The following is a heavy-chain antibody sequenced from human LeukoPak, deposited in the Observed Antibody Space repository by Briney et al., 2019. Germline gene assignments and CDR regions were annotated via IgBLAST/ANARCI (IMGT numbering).Heavy chain of an antibody. D-gene: IGHD3-9*01. CDR3: ARYFDWLSPYYYYMDV. J-gene: IGHJ6*03. CDR1: GFTFSSYG. CDR2: IWYDGSNK. V-gene: IGHV3-33*01. Sequence: PGGSLRLSCAASGFTFSSYGMHWVRRAPGKGLEWVAVIWYDGSNKYYADSVKGRFTISRDNSKNTLYLQMNSLRAEDTAVYYCARYFDWLSPYYYYMDVWGKGTTVTVSS.